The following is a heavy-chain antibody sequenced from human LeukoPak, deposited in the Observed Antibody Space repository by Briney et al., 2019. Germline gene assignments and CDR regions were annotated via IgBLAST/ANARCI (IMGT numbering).Heavy chain of an antibody. Sequence: MTGGSLRLSCAASGFTFSSYSMNWVRQAPGKGLEWVSSISSSSSYIYYADSVKGRFTISRDNAKNSLYLQMNSLRAEDTAVYYCAGDHLYYYDSSGYYSYMDVWGKGTTVTVSS. D-gene: IGHD3-22*01. CDR1: GFTFSSYS. CDR2: ISSSSSYI. CDR3: AGDHLYYYDSSGYYSYMDV. V-gene: IGHV3-21*01. J-gene: IGHJ6*03.